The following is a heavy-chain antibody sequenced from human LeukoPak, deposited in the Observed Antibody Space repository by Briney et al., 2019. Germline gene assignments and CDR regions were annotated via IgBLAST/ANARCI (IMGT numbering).Heavy chain of an antibody. CDR2: ISSSGTTK. Sequence: GGSLRLSCAASGFTFSSYKMNWVRQAPGKGLEWISYISSSGTTKYYADSVKGRFTISRDNAKNSLYLQMNSLRAEDTAVYYCARDPAVSYDYVWGSFAGYWGQGTLVTVSS. CDR3: ARDPAVSYDYVWGSFAGY. J-gene: IGHJ4*02. V-gene: IGHV3-48*03. D-gene: IGHD3-16*01. CDR1: GFTFSSYK.